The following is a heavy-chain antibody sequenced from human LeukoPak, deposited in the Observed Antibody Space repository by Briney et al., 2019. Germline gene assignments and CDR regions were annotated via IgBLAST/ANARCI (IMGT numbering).Heavy chain of an antibody. D-gene: IGHD7-27*01. CDR2: INIDGSDT. J-gene: IGHJ4*02. V-gene: IGHV3-74*01. CDR1: GVTFSYYW. Sequence: GGSLRLSCAASGVTFSYYWMHWVRQAPGKGLVWASRINIDGSDTTYADSVKGRFTISRYNARSTLYLQMNSLRVEDTAGYFCARDRSHTNGGFDYWGQGTLVTVSS. CDR3: ARDRSHTNGGFDY.